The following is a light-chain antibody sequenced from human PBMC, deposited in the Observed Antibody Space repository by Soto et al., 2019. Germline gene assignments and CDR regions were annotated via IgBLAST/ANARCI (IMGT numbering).Light chain of an antibody. CDR1: QSVSDN. V-gene: IGKV3-20*01. Sequence: EIVMTQSPATLSVSPGERVTLSCRASQSVSDNLAWYQQKPGQAPRLLIYGASSRATGIPDRFSGSGSGTDFTLTISRLEPEDFAVYYCQQYGSSWTFGQGTKVEIK. J-gene: IGKJ1*01. CDR3: QQYGSSWT. CDR2: GAS.